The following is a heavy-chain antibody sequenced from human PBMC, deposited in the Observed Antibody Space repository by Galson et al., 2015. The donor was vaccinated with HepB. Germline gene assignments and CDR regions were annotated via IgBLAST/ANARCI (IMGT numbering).Heavy chain of an antibody. J-gene: IGHJ5*02. D-gene: IGHD2-2*01. V-gene: IGHV7-4-1*02. CDR3: ARSHCSSTSCYHGLIWFDP. Sequence: SVKVSCKASGYTFTSYAMNWVRQAPGQGLEWMGWINTNTGNPTYAQGFTGRFVFSLDTSVSTAYLQISSLKAEDTAVYYCARSHCSSTSCYHGLIWFDPWGQGTLVTVSS. CDR2: INTNTGNP. CDR1: GYTFTSYA.